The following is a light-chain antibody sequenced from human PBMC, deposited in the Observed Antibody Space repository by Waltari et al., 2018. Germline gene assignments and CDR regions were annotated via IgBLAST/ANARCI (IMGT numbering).Light chain of an antibody. J-gene: IGLJ3*02. V-gene: IGLV1-47*01. CDR2: RND. CDR3: ATWDDSLSGRV. CDR1: TSNIGPNY. Sequence: QSVLTQPPSASGTPGQTVSISCSGSTSNIGPNYVYWYQQFPGTAPILLIYRNDRRPSGVPDRFSGSKSGTSASLAISGLRSEDEADYYCATWDDSLSGRVFGGGTELTVL.